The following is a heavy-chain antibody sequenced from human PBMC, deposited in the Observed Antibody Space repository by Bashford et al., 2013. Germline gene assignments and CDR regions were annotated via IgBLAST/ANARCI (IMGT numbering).Heavy chain of an antibody. D-gene: IGHD3-22*01. Sequence: GGSLRLSCAASGFTFSNYGMHWVRQAPGKGLEWVSVIYSAGGTFYADSVKGRFTISRDNSKNTLYLQMNSLRAEDTAIYYCARDWATFPYYNDNNGLLERWGQGTLVTVSS. J-gene: IGHJ4*02. CDR3: ARDWATFPYYNDNNGLLER. CDR1: GFTFSNYG. V-gene: IGHV3-53*01. CDR2: IYSAGGT.